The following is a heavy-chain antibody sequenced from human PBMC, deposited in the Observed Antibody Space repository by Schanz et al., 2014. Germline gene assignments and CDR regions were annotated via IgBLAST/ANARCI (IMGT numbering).Heavy chain of an antibody. D-gene: IGHD5-12*01. CDR1: GFSFSTYA. CDR3: ARTGYDPSLTH. Sequence: QVQLVESGGGVVQPGRSLRLSCAASGFSFSTYAMHWVRQAPGKGLRCVAVISGNGGEKYYADSVKGRFTISRDNSENTLFLEMNSLRLEDTAVYYCARTGYDPSLTHWGQGTLVTVSS. CDR2: ISGNGGEK. J-gene: IGHJ4*02. V-gene: IGHV3-30*04.